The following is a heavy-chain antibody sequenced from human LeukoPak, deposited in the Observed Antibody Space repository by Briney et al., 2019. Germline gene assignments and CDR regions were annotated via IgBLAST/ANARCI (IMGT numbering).Heavy chain of an antibody. CDR2: FDPEDGET. D-gene: IGHD6-13*01. Sequence: ASVKVSCKVSGYTLTELSMHWVRQAPGKGLEWMGSFDPEDGETIYAQKFQGRVTMTEDTSTDTAYMELSSLRSEDTAVYYCATGGEYSSSCLDYWGQGTLVTVSS. CDR1: GYTLTELS. J-gene: IGHJ4*02. V-gene: IGHV1-24*01. CDR3: ATGGEYSSSCLDY.